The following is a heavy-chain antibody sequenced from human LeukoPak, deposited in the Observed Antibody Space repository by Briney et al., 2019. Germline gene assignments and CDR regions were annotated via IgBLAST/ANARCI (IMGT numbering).Heavy chain of an antibody. D-gene: IGHD5-12*01. V-gene: IGHV3-74*01. CDR3: ARSASGYDA. CDR1: GFPFSGYW. J-gene: IGHJ5*02. Sequence: GGSLRLSCAASGFPFSGYWMHWVRQAPGKGLVWVSRIDDDGAGTTYADSVKGRFTISRDNAKHTLYLQMKSLRVEDTAVYYCARSASGYDAWGQGTLVTVSS. CDR2: IDDDGAGT.